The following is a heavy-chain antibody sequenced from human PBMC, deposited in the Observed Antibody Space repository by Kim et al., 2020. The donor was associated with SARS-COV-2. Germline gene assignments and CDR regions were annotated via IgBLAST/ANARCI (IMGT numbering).Heavy chain of an antibody. CDR1: GGTFSSYA. J-gene: IGHJ5*02. CDR3: AIVAAAGIFSWFDP. D-gene: IGHD6-13*01. V-gene: IGHV1-69*04. CDR2: IIPILGIA. Sequence: SVKVSCKASGGTFSSYAISWVRQAPGQGLEWMGRIIPILGIANYAQKFQGRVTITADKYTSTAYMELSSLSSEGTAVCYCAIVAAAGIFSWFDPWGQGT.